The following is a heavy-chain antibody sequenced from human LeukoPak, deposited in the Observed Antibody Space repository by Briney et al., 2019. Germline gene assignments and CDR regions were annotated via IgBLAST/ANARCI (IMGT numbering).Heavy chain of an antibody. CDR3: AIGGTYGSGS. CDR2: IWYDGSNS. CDR1: GFTFSSYG. V-gene: IGHV3-33*01. J-gene: IGHJ4*02. Sequence: GSLRLSCAASGFTFSSYGMHWVRQAPGKGLEWLAVIWYDGSNSYYADSVKGQFTISRDNSKNTLYLQMNSLRAEDTAVYYCAIGGTYGSGSWGQGTLVTVSS. D-gene: IGHD3-10*01.